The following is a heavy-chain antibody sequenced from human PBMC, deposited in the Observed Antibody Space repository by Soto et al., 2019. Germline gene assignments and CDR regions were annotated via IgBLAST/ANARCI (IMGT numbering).Heavy chain of an antibody. J-gene: IGHJ4*02. CDR2: IYYSGST. V-gene: IGHV4-59*01. D-gene: IGHD3-22*01. CDR3: ARYKTFTYYYDSQWAPTFDY. Sequence: SETLSLTCTVSGGSISSYYWSWIRQPPGKGLEWIGYIYYSGSTNYNPSLKSRVTISVDTSKNQFSLKLSSVTAADTAVYYCARYKTFTYYYDSQWAPTFDYWGQGTLVTVSS. CDR1: GGSISSYY.